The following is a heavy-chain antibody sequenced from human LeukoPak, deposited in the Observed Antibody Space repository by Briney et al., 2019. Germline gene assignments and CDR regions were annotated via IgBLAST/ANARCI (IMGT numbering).Heavy chain of an antibody. Sequence: ASVKVSCKASGYTFTGYFMHWVRQAPGQGPEWMGWINPNSGGTNYAQKFQGRVIMTRDTSISTAYMELSRLRSDDTAVYYCARVSEYYYFDYWGQGTLVTVSS. CDR2: INPNSGGT. J-gene: IGHJ4*02. V-gene: IGHV1-2*02. CDR3: ARVSEYYYFDY. D-gene: IGHD2/OR15-2a*01. CDR1: GYTFTGYF.